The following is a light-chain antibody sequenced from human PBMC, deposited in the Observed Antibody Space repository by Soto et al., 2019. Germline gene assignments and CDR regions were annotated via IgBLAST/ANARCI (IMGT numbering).Light chain of an antibody. J-gene: IGLJ1*01. CDR1: SSDVGGYNY. Sequence: QSVLTQPPSASGSPGQSGTISCTGTSSDVGGYNYVSWYQQHPGKAPKLMIYEVSKRPSGVPDRFSGSKSGNTASLTVSGLHPEDEADYSCSSYAGSNKSVFGTGTKLTVL. CDR3: SSYAGSNKSV. V-gene: IGLV2-8*01. CDR2: EVS.